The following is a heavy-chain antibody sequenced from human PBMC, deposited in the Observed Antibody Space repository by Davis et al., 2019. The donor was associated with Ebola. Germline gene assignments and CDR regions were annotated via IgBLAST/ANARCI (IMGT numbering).Heavy chain of an antibody. D-gene: IGHD4-17*01. CDR2: ISGSGGST. CDR1: GFTFSSYA. V-gene: IGHV3-23*01. CDR3: AKDEEVTRVIDY. J-gene: IGHJ4*02. Sequence: GESLKISCAASGFTFSSYAMSWVRQAPGKGLEWVSAISGSGGSTYYADSVKGRFTISRDNSKNTLYLQMNSLRAEDTAVYYCAKDEEVTRVIDYWGQGTLVTVSS.